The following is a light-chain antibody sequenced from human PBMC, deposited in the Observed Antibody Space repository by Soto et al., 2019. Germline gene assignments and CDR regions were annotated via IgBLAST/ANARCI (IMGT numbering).Light chain of an antibody. Sequence: DIQLTQSPSFLAASVGDRFTIACRASQDIKSYLAWYQQKPGKAPKLLIYPASTLQSGVPSRFSGSGSGTEFTLTITSLQPEDFAPYHCQQVNDYPITFGQGTRLEV. CDR2: PAS. CDR3: QQVNDYPIT. V-gene: IGKV1-9*01. CDR1: QDIKSY. J-gene: IGKJ5*01.